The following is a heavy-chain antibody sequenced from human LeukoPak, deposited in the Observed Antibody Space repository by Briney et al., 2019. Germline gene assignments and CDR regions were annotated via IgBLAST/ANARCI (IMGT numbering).Heavy chain of an antibody. D-gene: IGHD1-1*01. CDR1: GYTFTNYG. CDR2: VSVYTGYT. V-gene: IGHV1-18*01. Sequence: ASVKVSCKASGYTFTNYGISWVRQAPGQGLEWMGWVSVYTGYTKYPQKFQGRVTMTRDMSTSTVYMELSSLRSEDTAVYYCARDLTPTTSYYYYYYMDVWGKGTTVTVSS. CDR3: ARDLTPTTSYYYYYYMDV. J-gene: IGHJ6*03.